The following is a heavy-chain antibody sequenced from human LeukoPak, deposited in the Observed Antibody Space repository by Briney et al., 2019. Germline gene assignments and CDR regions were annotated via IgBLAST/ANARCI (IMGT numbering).Heavy chain of an antibody. CDR1: GGTFSSYA. J-gene: IGHJ4*02. V-gene: IGHV1-69*05. Sequence: SVNVSYKASGGTFSSYAISWVRQAPGQGLEWMGRIIPIFGTANYAQKLQGRVTITTDESTSTAYMELSSLRPEDTAVYYCARVRGLELDYRGQGTLVTVSS. CDR2: IIPIFGTA. CDR3: ARVRGLELDY. D-gene: IGHD3-10*01.